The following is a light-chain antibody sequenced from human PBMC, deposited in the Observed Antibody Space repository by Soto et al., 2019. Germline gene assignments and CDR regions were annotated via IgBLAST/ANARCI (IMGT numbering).Light chain of an antibody. V-gene: IGKV1-39*01. CDR2: SAS. CDR1: QSISSN. Sequence: DIQMTQSPSSLSAFAGDRVTITCRASQSISSNLNWYQQKPGKAPKLLIYSASSLQSGVPSRFSGSGSGTYFTLTITSLQPEDFATYYCQQSFSIPYIFGQGTKLDIK. CDR3: QQSFSIPYI. J-gene: IGKJ2*01.